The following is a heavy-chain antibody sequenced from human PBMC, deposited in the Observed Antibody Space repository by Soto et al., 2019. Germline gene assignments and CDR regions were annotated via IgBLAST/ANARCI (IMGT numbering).Heavy chain of an antibody. V-gene: IGHV1-69*06. J-gene: IGHJ6*02. CDR2: IIPIFGTA. Sequence: SVKVSCKASGGTFSRYAISWVRQAPGQGLEWMGGIIPIFGTANYAQKFQGRVTITADKSTSTAYMELSSLRSEDTAVYYCASRYYYDSSGYGPHYYYYGMDAWGQGTTVTV. CDR3: ASRYYYDSSGYGPHYYYYGMDA. D-gene: IGHD3-22*01. CDR1: GGTFSRYA.